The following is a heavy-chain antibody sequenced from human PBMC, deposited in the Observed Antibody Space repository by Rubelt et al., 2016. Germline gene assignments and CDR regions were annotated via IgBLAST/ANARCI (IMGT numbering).Heavy chain of an antibody. J-gene: IGHJ4*02. Sequence: QVQLLQSGAEVKGAGASVKVSCKVSGDTVSELSMHWVRQAPGKGLEWMGGFDPEDGRTIYAQKFQGRVTMTEDTSTDTAYMELSSLRSEDTAVYFCAIDWTGYYSLHYWGQGTLVTVSS. V-gene: IGHV1-24*01. CDR3: AIDWTGYYSLHY. CDR2: FDPEDGRT. D-gene: IGHD3/OR15-3a*01. CDR1: GDTVSELS.